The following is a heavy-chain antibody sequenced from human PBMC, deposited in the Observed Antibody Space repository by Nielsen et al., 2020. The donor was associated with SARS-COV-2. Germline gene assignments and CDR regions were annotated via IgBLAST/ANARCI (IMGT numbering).Heavy chain of an antibody. D-gene: IGHD3-22*01. CDR3: ARVGGDSYESSGYCDF. V-gene: IGHV3-33*01. Sequence: GESLKISCEASGFMFRDQGMNWVRQAPGKGLEWVAAIWYDGSTTQYGDSVKGRFTISRDISKNTLYLQMNSLRVEDTAVYFGARVGGDSYESSGYCDFWGQGTLVSVSS. CDR1: GFMFRDQG. CDR2: IWYDGSTT. J-gene: IGHJ4*02.